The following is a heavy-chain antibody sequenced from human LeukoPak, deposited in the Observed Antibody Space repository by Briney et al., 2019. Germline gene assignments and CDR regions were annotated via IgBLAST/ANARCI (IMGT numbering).Heavy chain of an antibody. Sequence: GGSLRLSCAASGFTFSSYSMNWVRQAPGKGLEWVSSISSSSSYIYYADSVKGRFTISRDNAKNSLYLQLSSLRAEDTAVYYCARSPYSESYYGDAFDMWGQGTKVTVSS. V-gene: IGHV3-21*01. CDR3: ARSPYSESYYGDAFDM. J-gene: IGHJ3*02. D-gene: IGHD1-26*01. CDR2: ISSSSSYI. CDR1: GFTFSSYS.